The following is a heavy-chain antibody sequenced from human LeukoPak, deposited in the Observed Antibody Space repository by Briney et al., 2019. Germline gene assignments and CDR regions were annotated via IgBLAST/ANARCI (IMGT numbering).Heavy chain of an antibody. J-gene: IGHJ4*02. CDR1: RFTFSSYG. V-gene: IGHV3-30*02. Sequence: PGGSLRLSCAASRFTFSSYGMHWVRQAPGKGLEWVAYIQYDGSNEQYADSVKGRFSISRDSSKNILYLQMNSLGAEDTAVYYCVTGPFDYWGQGTLVTVSS. CDR2: IQYDGSNE. CDR3: VTGPFDY. D-gene: IGHD4-11*01.